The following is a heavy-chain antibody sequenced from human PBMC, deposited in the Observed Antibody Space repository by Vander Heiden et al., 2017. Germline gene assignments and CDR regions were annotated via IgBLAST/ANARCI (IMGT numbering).Heavy chain of an antibody. J-gene: IGHJ6*02. D-gene: IGHD2-15*01. V-gene: IGHV3-33*01. Sequence: QVQLVESGGGVVQPGRSMRLSGAASEFTFSSYGMHWVRQAPGKGLEWVAVIWYDGSNKYYADSVKGRFTISRDNSKNTLYLQMNSLRAEDTAVYYCARDRDSGMDVWGQGTTVTVSS. CDR2: IWYDGSNK. CDR1: EFTFSSYG. CDR3: ARDRDSGMDV.